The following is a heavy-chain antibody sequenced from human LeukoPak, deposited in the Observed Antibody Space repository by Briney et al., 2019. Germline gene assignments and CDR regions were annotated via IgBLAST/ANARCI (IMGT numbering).Heavy chain of an antibody. CDR3: AKDGGTYFDY. CDR1: GFTFSTYG. Sequence: GGSLRLSCAASGFTFSTYGMHWVRQAPGKGLEWVAFIRYEGSNKYYADSVKGRFTISRDNSKNTLYLQMNSLRAEDTALYYCAKDGGTYFDYWGQGILATVSS. CDR2: IRYEGSNK. V-gene: IGHV3-30*02. D-gene: IGHD1-26*01. J-gene: IGHJ4*02.